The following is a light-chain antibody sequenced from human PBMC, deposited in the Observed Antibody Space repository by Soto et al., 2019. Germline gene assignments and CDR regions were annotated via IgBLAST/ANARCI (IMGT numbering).Light chain of an antibody. J-gene: IGLJ1*01. CDR1: SSDVGSYNL. CDR2: EVS. Sequence: QSALTQPASVSGSPGQSITISCTGTSSDVGSYNLVSWYQQHPGKAPKLMISEVSKRPSGVSNRFSGSKSGSTASLTISGLQAEDEADYYCCSYAGSSTYVFGTGTKLTVL. V-gene: IGLV2-23*02. CDR3: CSYAGSSTYV.